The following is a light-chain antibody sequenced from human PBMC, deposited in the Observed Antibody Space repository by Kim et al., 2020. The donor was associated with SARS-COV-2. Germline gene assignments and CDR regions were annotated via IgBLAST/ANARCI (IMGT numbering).Light chain of an antibody. CDR1: QISSN. CDR2: GAP. CDR3: QQYNNWPYT. V-gene: IGKV3-15*01. Sequence: LSVSPEERATLSCRASQISSNLAWYQQKPGQAPRLLIYGAPTRATGIPARFSGSGSGTEFTLTISSLQSEDFAVYYCQQYNNWPYTVGQGTKLEI. J-gene: IGKJ2*01.